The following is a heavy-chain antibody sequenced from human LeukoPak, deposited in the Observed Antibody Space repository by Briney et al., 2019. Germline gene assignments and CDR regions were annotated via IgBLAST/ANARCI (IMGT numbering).Heavy chain of an antibody. Sequence: GGSLRLSCAASEFTFSGHQMSWVRQAPGKGPEWVAKIIQDGSEKYYMDSVKGRFIISRDNGKNSLYLQMNSLRVEDTVVYYCARDWRQDNAFDLWGQGTMVTVSS. J-gene: IGHJ3*01. D-gene: IGHD2-15*01. CDR3: ARDWRQDNAFDL. CDR2: IIQDGSEK. V-gene: IGHV3-7*01. CDR1: EFTFSGHQ.